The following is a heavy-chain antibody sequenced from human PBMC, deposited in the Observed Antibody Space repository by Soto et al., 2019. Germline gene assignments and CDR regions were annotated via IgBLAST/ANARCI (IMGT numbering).Heavy chain of an antibody. CDR2: INPANGNK. CDR3: ARDIVSVGPRANYAFDV. D-gene: IGHD1-26*01. V-gene: IGHV1-3*01. J-gene: IGHJ3*01. CDR1: GYTFSDTR. Sequence: QVQLVQSGAELKKPGAPVNISCQASGYTFSDTRINWVRQAPGQRLEWMGWINPANGNKRYTELFQGRVTISSLSSASTDYVSLSDMTADDTAAYCCARDIVSVGPRANYAFDVWGQGTMITVSS.